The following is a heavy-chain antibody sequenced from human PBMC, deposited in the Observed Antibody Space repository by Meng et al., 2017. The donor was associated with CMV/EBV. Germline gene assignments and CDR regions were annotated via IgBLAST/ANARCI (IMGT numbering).Heavy chain of an antibody. CDR1: GGSISSYY. CDR2: IYYSGST. V-gene: IGHV4-59*01. D-gene: IGHD1-26*01. J-gene: IGHJ4*02. Sequence: SETLSLTCTVSGGSISSYYWSWIRQPPGKGLEWIGYIYYSGSTNYNPSLKSRVTISVDTSKNQFSLKLSSVTAADTAVYYCARGEGHSGSYYFYFDYWGQGTLSPS. CDR3: ARGEGHSGSYYFYFDY.